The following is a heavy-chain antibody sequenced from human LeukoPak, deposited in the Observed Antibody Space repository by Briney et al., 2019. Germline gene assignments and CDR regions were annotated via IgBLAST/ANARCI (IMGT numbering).Heavy chain of an antibody. D-gene: IGHD2-15*01. CDR3: ARIWANCSGGSCYSTGIGY. V-gene: IGHV4-34*01. CDR2: INHSGST. J-gene: IGHJ4*02. CDR1: GGSFSGYY. Sequence: PSETLSLTCAVYGGSFSGYYWSWIRQPPGKGLEWIGEINHSGSTNYNPSLKSRVTISVDTSKNQFSLKLSSVTAADTAVYYCARIWANCSGGSCYSTGIGYWGQGTLVTVSS.